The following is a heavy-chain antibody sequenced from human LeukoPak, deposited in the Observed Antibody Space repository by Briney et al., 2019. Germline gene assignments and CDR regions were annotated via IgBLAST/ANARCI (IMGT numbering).Heavy chain of an antibody. CDR2: ISGSGGAT. J-gene: IGHJ5*02. Sequence: GGSLRLSCAASGFPFSSYVVSWVRQAPGKGLEWVSAISGSGGATYYADSVMGRFTISRDNSKNTLYLQMNSLRAEDTAVYYCANQLIVGPTRWLDPWGQGTPVTVSS. CDR3: ANQLIVGPTRWLDP. CDR1: GFPFSSYV. V-gene: IGHV3-23*01. D-gene: IGHD1-26*01.